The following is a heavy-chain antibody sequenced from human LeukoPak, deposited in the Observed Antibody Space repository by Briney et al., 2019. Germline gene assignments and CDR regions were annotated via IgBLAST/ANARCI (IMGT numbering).Heavy chain of an antibody. J-gene: IGHJ4*02. CDR3: ATKQWLAPPPDS. D-gene: IGHD6-19*01. CDR1: GFTFTNYA. V-gene: IGHV3-23*01. CDR2: ISGRGTSI. Sequence: GGSLRLSCAASGFTFTNYAMSWVRQAPGKGLEWVSNISGRGTSINYADSVKGRFTVSRDNADNTMFLQMNSVRDEDTAVYYCATKQWLAPPPDSWGQGTPVTVSS.